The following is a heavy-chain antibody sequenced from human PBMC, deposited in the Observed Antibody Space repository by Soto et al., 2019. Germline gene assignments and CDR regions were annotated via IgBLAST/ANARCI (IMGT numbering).Heavy chain of an antibody. V-gene: IGHV3-33*01. CDR1: GFTFSSYG. D-gene: IGHD3-22*01. Sequence: QVQLVESGGGVVQPGRSLRLSCAASGFTFSSYGMHWVRQAPGKGLEWVAVIWYDGSNKYYGDSVKGRCTISRDISKNTLYLKLSSLRAEETAVYYGARGRVEYYYDSSGYYYFDYWGQGTLVTVSS. J-gene: IGHJ4*02. CDR3: ARGRVEYYYDSSGYYYFDY. CDR2: IWYDGSNK.